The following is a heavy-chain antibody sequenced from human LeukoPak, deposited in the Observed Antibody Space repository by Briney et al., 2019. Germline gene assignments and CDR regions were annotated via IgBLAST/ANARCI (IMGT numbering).Heavy chain of an antibody. CDR3: AREGGLGYCSSTSCRYYGMDV. Sequence: GGSLRLSCAASGFTFSDYHMSWIRQAPGKGLEWVSYISSSGSTIYYADSVKGRFTISRDNAKNSLYLQMNSLRAEDTAVYYCAREGGLGYCSSTSCRYYGMDVWGQGTTVTVSS. V-gene: IGHV3-11*01. CDR1: GFTFSDYH. CDR2: ISSSGSTI. D-gene: IGHD2-2*01. J-gene: IGHJ6*02.